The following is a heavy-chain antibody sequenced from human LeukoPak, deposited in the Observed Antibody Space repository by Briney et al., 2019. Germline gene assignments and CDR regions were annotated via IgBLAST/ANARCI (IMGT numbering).Heavy chain of an antibody. V-gene: IGHV4-30-2*01. Sequence: PSETLSLTCTVSGGSMSPYHWGWIRQPPGKGLEWIGYIYHSGSTYYNPSLKSRVTISVDRSKNQFSLKLSSVTAADTAVYYCARVYSSGLNFDYWGQGTLVTVSS. CDR1: GGSMSPYH. D-gene: IGHD6-19*01. CDR2: IYHSGST. CDR3: ARVYSSGLNFDY. J-gene: IGHJ4*02.